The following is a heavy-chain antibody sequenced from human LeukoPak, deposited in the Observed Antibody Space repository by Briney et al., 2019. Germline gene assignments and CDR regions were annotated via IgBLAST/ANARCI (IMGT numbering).Heavy chain of an antibody. CDR3: AKTLGGYCGSISCESGFDY. Sequence: GGSLRLSCAASGFTFSTYGMHWVRQAPGKGLEWVAFIRYDGSNKYYADSVKGRFTISRDNSKNTLYLQMNSLRAEDTAVYYCAKTLGGYCGSISCESGFDYWGQGTLVTVSS. CDR2: IRYDGSNK. J-gene: IGHJ4*02. CDR1: GFTFSTYG. V-gene: IGHV3-30*02. D-gene: IGHD2-2*01.